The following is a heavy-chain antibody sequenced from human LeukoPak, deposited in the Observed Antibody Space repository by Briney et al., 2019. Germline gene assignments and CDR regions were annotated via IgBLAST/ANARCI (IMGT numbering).Heavy chain of an antibody. Sequence: INHGGSTNYNPSLKSRVTISVDTSKNQFCLKLSSVTAAHTAVYYCARGGGIHYPYICRPTTFDYWGQGTLVTVSS. D-gene: IGHD1-1*01. CDR2: INHGGST. CDR3: ARGGGIHYPYICRPTTFDY. J-gene: IGHJ4*02. V-gene: IGHV4-34*01.